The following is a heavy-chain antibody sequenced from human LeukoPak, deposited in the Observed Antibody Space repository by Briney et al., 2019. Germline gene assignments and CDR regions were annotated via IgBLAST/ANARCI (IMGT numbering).Heavy chain of an antibody. CDR2: INSDGSST. J-gene: IGHJ4*02. CDR3: ARGWVPYGDYGVVDY. Sequence: PGGSLRLSCAASGFTFSSYWMHWVRQAPGKGLVWVSRINSDGSSTSYADSVKGRFTISRDNAKNTLYLQMNSLRAEDTAVYYCARGWVPYGDYGVVDYWGQGTLVTVSS. V-gene: IGHV3-74*01. CDR1: GFTFSSYW. D-gene: IGHD4-17*01.